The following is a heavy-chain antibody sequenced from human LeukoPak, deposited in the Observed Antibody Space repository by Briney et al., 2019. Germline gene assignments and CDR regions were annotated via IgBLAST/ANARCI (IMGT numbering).Heavy chain of an antibody. CDR2: IYHSGST. CDR3: ALGYCSSTSCYENFDY. CDR1: GYSISSGYY. V-gene: IGHV4-38-2*01. J-gene: IGHJ4*02. Sequence: SETLSLTCAVSGYSISSGYYWGWVRQPPGKGVGWIGSIYHSGSTYYNPSLKSRVTISVDTSKNQFSLKLSSVTAADTAVYYCALGYCSSTSCYENFDYWGQGTLVTVSS. D-gene: IGHD2-2*01.